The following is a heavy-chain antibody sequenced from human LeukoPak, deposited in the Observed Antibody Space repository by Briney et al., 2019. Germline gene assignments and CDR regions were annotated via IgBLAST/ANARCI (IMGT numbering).Heavy chain of an antibody. V-gene: IGHV3-7*01. Sequence: GRSLRLSCAASGFTFSTYWMKWVRKAPGKGLERVASIKEDGSDKYYVDSVKGRFSISRDNAKNSLYLQMNSLRTEDTAVYYCAKGGHYNFDYWGQGTLVTVSS. CDR1: GFTFSTYW. CDR3: AKGGHYNFDY. CDR2: IKEDGSDK. J-gene: IGHJ4*02. D-gene: IGHD4-11*01.